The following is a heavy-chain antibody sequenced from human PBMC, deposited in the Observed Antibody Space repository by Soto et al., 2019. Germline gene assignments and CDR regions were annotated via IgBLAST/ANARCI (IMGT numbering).Heavy chain of an antibody. CDR2: ISPYSGYT. V-gene: IGHV1-18*01. D-gene: IGHD2-8*01. Sequence: GASVNVACKGFVYIFMKYVINCVRQAPVQGLEWVGWISPYSGYTHSAQKFHGRLTLTTDTAESTAYMELRILRSADTALYYCAREASVLITDHKTSRFDSWGQGTLVTVSS. J-gene: IGHJ4*02. CDR3: AREASVLITDHKTSRFDS. CDR1: VYIFMKYV.